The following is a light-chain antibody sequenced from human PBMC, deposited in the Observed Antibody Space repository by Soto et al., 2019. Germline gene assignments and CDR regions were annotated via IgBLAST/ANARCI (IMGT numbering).Light chain of an antibody. CDR3: HYYGNSPT. CDR2: GAS. Sequence: EIVLTQSPGTLSWSAGDGVTLSCRASQSVSSGYSACYQKPPDQATRLLIYGASRRGGGISDMFGGSAAAKYSPLIISRLEPEVFALYCHHYYGNSPTFGQGTRVQLK. V-gene: IGKV3-20*01. J-gene: IGKJ1*01. CDR1: QSVSSGY.